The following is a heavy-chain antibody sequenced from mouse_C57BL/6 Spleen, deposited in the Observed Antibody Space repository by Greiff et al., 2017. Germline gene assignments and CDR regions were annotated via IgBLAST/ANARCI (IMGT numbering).Heavy chain of an antibody. Sequence: QVQLQQPGAELVKPGASVKLSCKASGYTFTSYWMHWVKQRPGQGLEWIGMIHPNSGSTNYNEKFKSKATLTVDKSSSTAYLQLSSLTSEDSAVYYWARPPYYSRPYWYFDVWGTGTTVTVSS. J-gene: IGHJ1*03. V-gene: IGHV1-64*01. CDR2: IHPNSGST. CDR3: ARPPYYSRPYWYFDV. CDR1: GYTFTSYW. D-gene: IGHD2-5*01.